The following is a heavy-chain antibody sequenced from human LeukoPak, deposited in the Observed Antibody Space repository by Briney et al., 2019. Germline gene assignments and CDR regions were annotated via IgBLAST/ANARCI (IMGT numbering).Heavy chain of an antibody. D-gene: IGHD2-21*02. J-gene: IGHJ5*02. CDR2: IYYSGST. Sequence: SETLSLTCTVSGGSISSSSYYWGWIRQPPGKGLEWIGSIYYSGSTYYNPSLKSRVTISVDTSKNQFSLKLSSVTAADTAVYYCARRTNYCGGDCPGASWFDPWGQGTLVTVSS. CDR3: ARRTNYCGGDCPGASWFDP. V-gene: IGHV4-39*07. CDR1: GGSISSSSYY.